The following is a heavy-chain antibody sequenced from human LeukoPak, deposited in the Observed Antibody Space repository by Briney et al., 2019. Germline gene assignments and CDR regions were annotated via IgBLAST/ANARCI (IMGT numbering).Heavy chain of an antibody. J-gene: IGHJ3*02. CDR2: ISGSGGST. CDR1: GFTFSSYA. Sequence: GGSLRLSCAASGFTFSSYAMSWVRQAPGKGLEWVSAISGSGGSTFYAASVKGRFTISRDNSKNTLYLQMNSLRAEDTAVYYCAKDRRDGYTADAFDIWGQGTMVTVSS. V-gene: IGHV3-23*01. D-gene: IGHD5-24*01. CDR3: AKDRRDGYTADAFDI.